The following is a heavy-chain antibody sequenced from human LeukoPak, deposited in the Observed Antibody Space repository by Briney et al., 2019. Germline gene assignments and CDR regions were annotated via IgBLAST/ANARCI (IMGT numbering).Heavy chain of an antibody. D-gene: IGHD5-18*01. Sequence: GGSLRLSCAASGFTFSSYSMNWVRQAPGKGLEWVSSISSSSSYIYYADSVKGRFTISRDNAKNSLYLQMNSLRAEDTAVYYCARESVDVDTAMADAFDIWGQGTMVTVSS. CDR3: ARESVDVDTAMADAFDI. CDR2: ISSSSSYI. V-gene: IGHV3-21*01. CDR1: GFTFSSYS. J-gene: IGHJ3*02.